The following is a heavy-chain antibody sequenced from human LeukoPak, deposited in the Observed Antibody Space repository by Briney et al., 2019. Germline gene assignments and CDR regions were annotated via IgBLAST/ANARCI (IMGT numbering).Heavy chain of an antibody. J-gene: IGHJ5*02. Sequence: GGSLRLSCAASGFNVISNYMSWVRQAPGKGLEWVSVIYSGGSTYYAASVKGRFIISRDRTKNMLYLQMNNLRAEDTATYYCAIIHSYGHAWGQGTLVAVSS. V-gene: IGHV3-66*01. D-gene: IGHD3-10*01. CDR3: AIIHSYGHA. CDR2: IYSGGST. CDR1: GFNVISNY.